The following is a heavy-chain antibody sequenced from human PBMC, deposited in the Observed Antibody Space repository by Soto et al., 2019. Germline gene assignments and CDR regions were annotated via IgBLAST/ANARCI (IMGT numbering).Heavy chain of an antibody. J-gene: IGHJ5*02. CDR2: IYYDGST. CDR1: GGSISSSSYY. D-gene: IGHD3-3*01. Sequence: QLRLQESGPGLVKPSETLSLTCTVSGGSISSSSYYWGWVRQPPGKGLEWIGRIYYDGSTNYNPSLKTRVTISVDTSQNQFSLKLSSVTAADTAVYYCARSYGITICGVVIPPFNWFDPRGQGTLVSVSS. V-gene: IGHV4-39*01. CDR3: ARSYGITICGVVIPPFNWFDP.